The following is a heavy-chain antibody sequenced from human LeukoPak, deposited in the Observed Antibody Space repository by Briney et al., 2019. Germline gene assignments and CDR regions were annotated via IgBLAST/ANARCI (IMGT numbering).Heavy chain of an antibody. D-gene: IGHD2-8*01. CDR1: GFTFSSYT. V-gene: IGHV3-48*04. Sequence: PGGSLRLSCAASGFTFSSYTMNWVRQAPGKGLEWVSYISSSSSTIYYADSVKGRFTVSRDNAKNSLYLQMNSLRAEDTAVYYCARVMVYATDWGQGTLVTVSS. J-gene: IGHJ4*02. CDR3: ARVMVYATD. CDR2: ISSSSSTI.